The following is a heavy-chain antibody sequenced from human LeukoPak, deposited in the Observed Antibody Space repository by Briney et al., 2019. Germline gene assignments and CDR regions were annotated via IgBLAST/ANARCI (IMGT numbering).Heavy chain of an antibody. CDR1: GYTFTSYY. Sequence: ASVKVSCKASGYTFTSYYMHWVRQAPGQGLEWMGIINPSGGNTGYAQKFQGRVTMTRNTSISTAYMELSSLRSEDTAVYYCARAPKYSSGAKSYYFDYWGQGTLVTVSS. J-gene: IGHJ4*02. CDR3: ARAPKYSSGAKSYYFDY. D-gene: IGHD6-19*01. V-gene: IGHV1-46*01. CDR2: INPSGGNT.